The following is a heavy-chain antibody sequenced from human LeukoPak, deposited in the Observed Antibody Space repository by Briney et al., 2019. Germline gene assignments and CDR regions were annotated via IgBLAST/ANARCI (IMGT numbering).Heavy chain of an antibody. J-gene: IGHJ3*02. Sequence: GGSLRLSCAASGFTFSDYYMSWIRQAPGKGLEWVSYISSSGSTIYYADSVKGRFTISRDNAKNSLYLQMNSLRAEDTAVYYCAVVSGSYNDAFDIWGQGTMVTVSS. CDR2: ISSSGSTI. V-gene: IGHV3-11*04. CDR1: GFTFSDYY. CDR3: AVVSGSYNDAFDI. D-gene: IGHD1-26*01.